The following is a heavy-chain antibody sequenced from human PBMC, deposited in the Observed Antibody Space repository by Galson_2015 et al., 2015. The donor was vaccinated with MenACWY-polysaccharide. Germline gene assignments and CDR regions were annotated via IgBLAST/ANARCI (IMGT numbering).Heavy chain of an antibody. V-gene: IGHV3-33*01. Sequence: SLRLSYAASGSRFSNSGMHWVRQAPGEGLEWVAVIQYDGSNKVYADSVKGRFTISRDNSKNTVFLEMNTLGVEDTAVYYCAREGSRIVFHAFDIWGQGTMVTVSS. CDR1: GSRFSNSG. J-gene: IGHJ3*02. CDR2: IQYDGSNK. D-gene: IGHD2-2*01. CDR3: AREGSRIVFHAFDI.